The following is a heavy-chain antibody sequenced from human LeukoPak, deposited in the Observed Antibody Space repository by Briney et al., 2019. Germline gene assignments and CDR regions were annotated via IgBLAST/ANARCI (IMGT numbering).Heavy chain of an antibody. J-gene: IGHJ4*02. CDR3: ARGTYSYGYDY. Sequence: PSETLSLTCIVSGYSISSGYYWGWIRQPPGKGLEWIGNIHHSGSTYYNPSLKSRVTISVDRSKNQFSLKLSSVTAADTAVYYCARGTYSYGYDYWGQGALVTVSS. D-gene: IGHD5-18*01. CDR1: GYSISSGYY. CDR2: IHHSGST. V-gene: IGHV4-38-2*02.